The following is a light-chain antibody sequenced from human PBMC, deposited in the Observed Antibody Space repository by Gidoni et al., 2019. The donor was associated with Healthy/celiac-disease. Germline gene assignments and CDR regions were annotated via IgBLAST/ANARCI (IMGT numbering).Light chain of an antibody. V-gene: IGKV2-28*01. CDR2: LGS. Sequence: DSVITQSPLSMCVTPGGPASIPCRSSQSLLHSNGCNYLDWSLQKPGQSPQLLIYLGSNRASGVHERFSGSGSGTDFTLKSSRVEAEDVGVYYGMRDLQTGTFGGGTKVEIK. CDR3: MRDLQTGT. J-gene: IGKJ4*01. CDR1: QSLLHSNGCNY.